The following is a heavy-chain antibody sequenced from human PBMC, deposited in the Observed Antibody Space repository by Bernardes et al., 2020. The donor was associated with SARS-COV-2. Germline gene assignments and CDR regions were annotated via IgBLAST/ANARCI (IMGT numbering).Heavy chain of an antibody. D-gene: IGHD6-19*01. Sequence: SETLSLTCAVYGGSFSGYYWSWIRQLPGKGLEWIGEINHSGSTNYNPSLKSRVTISVDTSKNQFSLKLSSVTAADTAVYYCARQRQWLVRGWGQGTLVTVSS. V-gene: IGHV4-34*01. J-gene: IGHJ4*02. CDR3: ARQRQWLVRG. CDR2: INHSGST. CDR1: GGSFSGYY.